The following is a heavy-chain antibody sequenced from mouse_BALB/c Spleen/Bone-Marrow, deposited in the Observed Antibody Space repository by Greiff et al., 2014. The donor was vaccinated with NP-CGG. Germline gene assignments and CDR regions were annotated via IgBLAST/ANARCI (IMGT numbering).Heavy chain of an antibody. D-gene: IGHD2-12*01. J-gene: IGHJ4*01. V-gene: IGHV1S81*02. CDR3: TRSRRAMDH. Sequence: VQRVESGAELVKPGASVKLSCKASGYTFTSYYMCWVKQRPGQGLEWIGEINPSNGGTNFNEKFKSKATLTVDKSSGTAYMSLSSLTAEDSAVYYFTRSRRAMDHWGQGTSVTVSS. CDR1: GYTFTSYY. CDR2: INPSNGGT.